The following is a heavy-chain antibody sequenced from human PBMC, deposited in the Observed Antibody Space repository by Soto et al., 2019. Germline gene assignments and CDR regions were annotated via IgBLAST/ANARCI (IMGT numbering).Heavy chain of an antibody. V-gene: IGHV1-2*04. CDR1: GYTFTGYY. Sequence: VASVKVSCKASGYTFTGYYMHWVRQAPGQGLEWMGWINPNSGGTNYAQKFQGWVTMTRDTSISTAYMELSRLRSDDTAVYYCAREAPGVLRYFDWSLPTGYYGMDVWGQGTTVTVSS. D-gene: IGHD3-9*01. J-gene: IGHJ6*02. CDR3: AREAPGVLRYFDWSLPTGYYGMDV. CDR2: INPNSGGT.